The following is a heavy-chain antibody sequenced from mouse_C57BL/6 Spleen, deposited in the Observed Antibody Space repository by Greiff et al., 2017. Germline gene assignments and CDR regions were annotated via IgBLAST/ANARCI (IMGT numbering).Heavy chain of an antibody. Sequence: QVQLQQPGAELVRPGSSVKLSCKASGYTFTSYWMDWVKQRPGQGLEWIGNIYPSDSETHYNQKFKDKATLTVDKSSSTAYMQLSSLTSEDSAVYYCARGGYYGSSPWFAYWGQGTLVTVSA. J-gene: IGHJ3*01. D-gene: IGHD1-1*01. CDR2: IYPSDSET. V-gene: IGHV1-61*01. CDR3: ARGGYYGSSPWFAY. CDR1: GYTFTSYW.